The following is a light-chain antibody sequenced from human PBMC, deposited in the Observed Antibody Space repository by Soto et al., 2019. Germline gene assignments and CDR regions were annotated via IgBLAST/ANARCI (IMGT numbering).Light chain of an antibody. J-gene: IGLJ2*01. Sequence: QSALTQPASVSGSPGQSITISCTGTSNDVGVYNYVSWYQLHPGKAPKLMIYDVTDRPSGVSNRFSGSKSGNTASLTISGLQAEDEADYYCSSYTSSSTVVFGGGTKLTVL. V-gene: IGLV2-14*01. CDR1: SNDVGVYNY. CDR3: SSYTSSSTVV. CDR2: DVT.